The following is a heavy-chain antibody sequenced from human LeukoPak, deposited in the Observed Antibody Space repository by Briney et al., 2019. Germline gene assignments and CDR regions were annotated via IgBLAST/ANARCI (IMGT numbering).Heavy chain of an antibody. CDR3: AREGNRNSVTLFFDY. D-gene: IGHD1-7*01. V-gene: IGHV4-59*11. J-gene: IGHJ4*02. CDR1: SGALSSHY. Sequence: SETLSLTCTVSSGALSSHYWSWIRQPPGKGLERIGDNYYTGSTSYNPSLKSRIAISVDTSKNQFSLNLSSVTAADTAVYYCAREGNRNSVTLFFDYWGQGTLVTVSS. CDR2: NYYTGST.